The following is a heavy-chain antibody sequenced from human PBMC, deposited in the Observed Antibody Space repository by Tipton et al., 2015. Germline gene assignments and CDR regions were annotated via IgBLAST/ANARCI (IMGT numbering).Heavy chain of an antibody. J-gene: IGHJ4*02. CDR3: ARVKVATMLYYFDY. V-gene: IGHV4-31*03. CDR2: IYYSGNT. CDR1: GGSISSNH. D-gene: IGHD5-12*01. Sequence: TLSLTCTVSGGSISSNHWSWIRQHPGKGLEWIGYIYYSGNTYYNPSLKSRVTISVDTSKSQFSLKLTSVTAADTAVYYCARVKVATMLYYFDYWGQGTLVTVSS.